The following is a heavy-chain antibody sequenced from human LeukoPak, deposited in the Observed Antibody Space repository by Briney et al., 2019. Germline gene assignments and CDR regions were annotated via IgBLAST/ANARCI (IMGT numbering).Heavy chain of an antibody. CDR3: ARDLLRVLIAARPGVLRF. CDR2: INPNSGGT. J-gene: IGHJ4*02. CDR1: GYTFTGYY. V-gene: IGHV1-2*02. D-gene: IGHD6-6*01. Sequence: ASVKVSCKASGYTFTGYYMHWVRQAPGQGLEWMGWINPNSGGTNYAQKFQGRVTMTRDTSISTAYMELSRLRSDDTAVYYCARDLLRVLIAARPGVLRFWGQGTLVTVSS.